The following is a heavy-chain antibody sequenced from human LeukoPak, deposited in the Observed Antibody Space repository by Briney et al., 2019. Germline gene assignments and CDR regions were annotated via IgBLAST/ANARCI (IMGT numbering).Heavy chain of an antibody. J-gene: IGHJ4*02. D-gene: IGHD3-10*01. CDR2: IRSDGSNK. Sequence: GGSLRLSCAASGFTYSVYGMHWVRQAPGKGLEWVSFIRSDGSNKYYTESVKGRFTVSRDNSNNTLYLQMNSLRVEDTAVYYCATQFGSGTLANEYDYWGQGSLVTVSS. CDR1: GFTYSVYG. V-gene: IGHV3-30*02. CDR3: ATQFGSGTLANEYDY.